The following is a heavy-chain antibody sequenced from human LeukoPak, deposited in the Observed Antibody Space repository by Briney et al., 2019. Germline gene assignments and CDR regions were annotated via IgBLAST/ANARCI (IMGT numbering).Heavy chain of an antibody. Sequence: PSETLSLTCTVSGASINSQYWSWIRQPPGKGLEWIGYGYYSGNTNYNPSLKNRVIMSVDTSRNEFSLKLTSVTAADTAVYYCARGRDWFVSWGQGTLVTVSS. J-gene: IGHJ5*01. V-gene: IGHV4-59*11. CDR3: ARGRDWFVS. CDR1: GASINSQY. CDR2: GYYSGNT.